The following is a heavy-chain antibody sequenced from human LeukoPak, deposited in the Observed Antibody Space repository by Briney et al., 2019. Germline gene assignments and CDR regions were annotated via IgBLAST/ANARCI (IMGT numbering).Heavy chain of an antibody. CDR2: IKQDGSEK. CDR1: GFTFSSYW. V-gene: IGHV3-7*01. CDR3: ARGDKYSSSSSFLASIWSLTRPGILDY. Sequence: PGGSLRLSCAASGFTFSSYWMSWVRQAPGKGLEWVANIKQDGSEKYYVDSVKGRFTISRDNAKNSLYLQMNSLRAEDTAVYYCARGDKYSSSSSFLASIWSLTRPGILDYWGQGTLVTVSS. J-gene: IGHJ4*02. D-gene: IGHD6-6*01.